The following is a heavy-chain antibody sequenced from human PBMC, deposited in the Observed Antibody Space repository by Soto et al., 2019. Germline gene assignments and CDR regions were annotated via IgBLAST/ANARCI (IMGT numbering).Heavy chain of an antibody. CDR2: IYSGGST. CDR1: GFTVSRSY. J-gene: IGHJ4*02. V-gene: IGHV3-53*01. D-gene: IGHD3-10*01. Sequence: PGGSLRLSCAGSGFTVSRSYMNWVRQAPGKGLEWLSIIYSGGSTKYADSVKDRFTISRDTSKNTVYLHMDRLRAEDTAVYYCARDSPEYGTGSPIESWGQGT. CDR3: ARDSPEYGTGSPIES.